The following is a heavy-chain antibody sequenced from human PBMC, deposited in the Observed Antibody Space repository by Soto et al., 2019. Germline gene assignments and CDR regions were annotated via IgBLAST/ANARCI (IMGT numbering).Heavy chain of an antibody. V-gene: IGHV1-2*02. J-gene: IGHJ6*02. CDR1: GGTFSSYA. Sequence: GASVKVSCKASGGTFSSYAISWVRQAPGQGLEWMGWINPNSGETNYPQKFQGRVSLTSDTSLSTAYMELTSLRSDDTAVYYCATMLYYYYALDVWGQGTTVTVSS. CDR3: ATMLYYYYALDV. CDR2: INPNSGET. D-gene: IGHD3-16*01.